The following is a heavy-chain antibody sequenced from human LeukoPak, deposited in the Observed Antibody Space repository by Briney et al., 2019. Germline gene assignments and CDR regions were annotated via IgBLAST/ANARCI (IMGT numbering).Heavy chain of an antibody. CDR3: ARHGSGWYEAAFDP. V-gene: IGHV5-10-1*01. CDR1: GXXXXSYX. J-gene: IGHJ5*02. CDR2: IDPSDSYT. Sequence: GXXXXSYXXSWVRQMPGKGLEXXGRIDPSDSYTNYSPSFQGHVTISADKSISTAYLQWSSLKASDTAMYYCARHGSGWYEAAFDPWGQGTLVTVSS. D-gene: IGHD6-19*01.